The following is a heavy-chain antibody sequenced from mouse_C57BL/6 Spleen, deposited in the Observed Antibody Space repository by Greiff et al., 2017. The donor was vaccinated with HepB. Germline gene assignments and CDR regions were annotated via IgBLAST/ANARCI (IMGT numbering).Heavy chain of an antibody. V-gene: IGHV1-19*01. J-gene: IGHJ3*01. Sequence: EVQLQQSGPVLVKPGASVKMSCKASGYTFTDYYMNWVKQSHGKSLEWIGVINPYNGGTSYNQKFKGKATLTVDKSSSPAYMELNSLTSEDSAVYYCASAGGYDGTWFAYWGQGTLVTVSA. CDR3: ASAGGYDGTWFAY. D-gene: IGHD2-2*01. CDR1: GYTFTDYY. CDR2: INPYNGGT.